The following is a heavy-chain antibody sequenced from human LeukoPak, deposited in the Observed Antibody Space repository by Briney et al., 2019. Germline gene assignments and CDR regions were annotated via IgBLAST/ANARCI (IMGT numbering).Heavy chain of an antibody. CDR3: ARDIAAAGYGMDV. D-gene: IGHD6-13*01. CDR1: GGSISSCY. CDR2: IYTSGST. Sequence: SETLSLTCTVSGGSISSCYWSWIRQPAGKGLEWIGRIYTSGSTNYNPSLKSRVTMSVDTSKNQFSLKLSSVTAADTAVYYCARDIAAAGYGMDVWGQGTTVTVSS. V-gene: IGHV4-4*07. J-gene: IGHJ6*02.